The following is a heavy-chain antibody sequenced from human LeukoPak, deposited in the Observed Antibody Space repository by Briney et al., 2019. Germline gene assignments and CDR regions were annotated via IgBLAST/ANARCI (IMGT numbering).Heavy chain of an antibody. V-gene: IGHV1-2*06. Sequence: GASVKVSCKASGYTFTGYYMHWVRQAPGQGLEWMGRINPNSGDTNYAQKLQGRVTMTTDTSTSTAYMELRSLRSDDTAVYYCARTYYYGSGSYFDYWGQGTLVTVSS. J-gene: IGHJ4*02. D-gene: IGHD3-10*01. CDR2: INPNSGDT. CDR1: GYTFTGYY. CDR3: ARTYYYGSGSYFDY.